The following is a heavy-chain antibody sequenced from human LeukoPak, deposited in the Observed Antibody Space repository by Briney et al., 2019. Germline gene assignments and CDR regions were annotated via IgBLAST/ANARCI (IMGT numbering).Heavy chain of an antibody. CDR1: GYTFTGYY. CDR2: INPNSGGT. CDR3: ARQYGAIAAASL. V-gene: IGHV1-2*02. D-gene: IGHD6-13*01. Sequence: ASVKVSCKASGYTFTGYYMHWVRQAPGQGLEWMGWINPNSGGTNYAQKFQGRITMTRDTSISTAYMELSRLRSDDTAVYHCARQYGAIAAASLWGQGTLVTVSS. J-gene: IGHJ4*02.